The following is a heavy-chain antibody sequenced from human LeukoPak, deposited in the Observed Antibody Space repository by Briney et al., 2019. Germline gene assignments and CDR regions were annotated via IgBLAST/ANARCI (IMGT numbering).Heavy chain of an antibody. J-gene: IGHJ4*02. CDR2: INSDGSST. CDR1: GFTFSSYW. Sequence: PGGSLRLSCAASGFTFSSYWMHWVRQAPGKGLVWVSRINSDGSSTSYADSVKGGFTISRDNAKNTLYLQMNSLRAEDTAVYYCARVGYYYDSSGYYGVCDYWGQGTLVTVSS. D-gene: IGHD3-22*01. V-gene: IGHV3-74*01. CDR3: ARVGYYYDSSGYYGVCDY.